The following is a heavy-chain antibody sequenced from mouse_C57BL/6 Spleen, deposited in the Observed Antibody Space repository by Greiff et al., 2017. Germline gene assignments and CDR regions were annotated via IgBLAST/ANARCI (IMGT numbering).Heavy chain of an antibody. V-gene: IGHV1-26*01. CDR3: ARGGNDGYFFDY. Sequence: EVKLQQSGPELVKPGASVKISCKASGYTFTDYYMNWVKQSHGKSLEWIGDINPNNGGTSYNQKFKGKATLTVDKSSSTAYMELRSLTSEDSAVYYCARGGNDGYFFDYWGQGTTLTVSS. CDR1: GYTFTDYY. CDR2: INPNNGGT. J-gene: IGHJ2*01. D-gene: IGHD2-3*01.